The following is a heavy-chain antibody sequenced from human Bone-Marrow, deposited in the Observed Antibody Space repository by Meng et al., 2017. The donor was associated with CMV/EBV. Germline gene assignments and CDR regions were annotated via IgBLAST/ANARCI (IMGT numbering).Heavy chain of an antibody. Sequence: GESLKISCTASGFTFGDYAMSWVRQAPGKGLEWVGFIRSKAYGGTTEYAASVKGRFTISRDDSKSIAYLQMNSLKTEDTAVYYCTTTTGSYRFWGQGTLVTVSS. J-gene: IGHJ4*02. CDR3: TTTTGSYRF. V-gene: IGHV3-49*04. CDR2: IRSKAYGGTT. D-gene: IGHD1-26*01. CDR1: GFTFGDYA.